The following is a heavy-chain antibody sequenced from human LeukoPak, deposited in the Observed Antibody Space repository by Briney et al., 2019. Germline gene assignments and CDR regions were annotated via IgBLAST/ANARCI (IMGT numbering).Heavy chain of an antibody. J-gene: IGHJ4*02. CDR2: INHSGST. CDR3: AREKYCSGGSCLDY. CDR1: GGSFSGYY. Sequence: PSETLSLTCAVYGGSFSGYYWSWIRQPPGKGLEWIGEINHSGSTNYNPSLKSRVTISVDTSKNRFSLKLSSVTAADTAVYYCAREKYCSGGSCLDYWGQGTLVTVSS. V-gene: IGHV4-34*01. D-gene: IGHD2-15*01.